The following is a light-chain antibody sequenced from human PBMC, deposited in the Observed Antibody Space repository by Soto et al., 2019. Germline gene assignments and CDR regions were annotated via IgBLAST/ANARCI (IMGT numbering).Light chain of an antibody. Sequence: HSVLTQPRSVSGSPGQSVTISCTGTSSDVGGYNYVSWYQQHPGKAPKLMIYDVSKRPAGVPDRFSGSKSGNTASLTISGLQDEDEAAYYCCSYESSYTYVFGTGTKLTVL. J-gene: IGLJ1*01. V-gene: IGLV2-11*01. CDR2: DVS. CDR3: CSYESSYTYV. CDR1: SSDVGGYNY.